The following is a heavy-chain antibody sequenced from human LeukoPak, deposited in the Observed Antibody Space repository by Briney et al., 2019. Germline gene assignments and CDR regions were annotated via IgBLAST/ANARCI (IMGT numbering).Heavy chain of an antibody. D-gene: IGHD3-22*01. J-gene: IGHJ4*02. V-gene: IGHV3-23*01. CDR1: GFTFSSYG. Sequence: GGTLRLSCAASGFTFSSYGMSWVRQAPGKGLEWVSAISGSGGSTYYADSVKGRFTISRDNSKNTLYLQMNSLRAEDTAVYYCAKVPSYYYDSSGYYPPDYWGQGTLVTVSS. CDR2: ISGSGGST. CDR3: AKVPSYYYDSSGYYPPDY.